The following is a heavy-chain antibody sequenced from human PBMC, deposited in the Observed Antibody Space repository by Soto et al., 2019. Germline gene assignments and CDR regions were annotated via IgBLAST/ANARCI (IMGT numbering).Heavy chain of an antibody. V-gene: IGHV4-4*07. D-gene: IGHD6-13*01. CDR1: GGSISSYY. J-gene: IGHJ4*02. CDR3: ARALSSAAGLYFDF. CDR2: IHTTDGT. Sequence: SETLSLTCTVSGGSISSYYLSWIRQPAGKGMEWIGRIHTTDGTNYNPSLKSRVTMSIDTSNNQFSLKLSSLTAADTAVYYCARALSSAAGLYFDFWGQGTLVT.